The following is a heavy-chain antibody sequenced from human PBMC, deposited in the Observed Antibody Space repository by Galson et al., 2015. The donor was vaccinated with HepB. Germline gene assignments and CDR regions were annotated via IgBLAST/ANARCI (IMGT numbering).Heavy chain of an antibody. CDR2: ILPVAGTP. Sequence: SVKVSCKATGYTFSTYSMHWVRQAPGKGLEWMGAILPVAGTPNYKQDFQGRVTITADESSNTAYLELTSLTSEDMAVYYCARGRSGYSGYIFDYWGQGALVIVAS. CDR1: GYTFSTYS. D-gene: IGHD5-12*01. CDR3: ARGRSGYSGYIFDY. J-gene: IGHJ4*02. V-gene: IGHV1-69*13.